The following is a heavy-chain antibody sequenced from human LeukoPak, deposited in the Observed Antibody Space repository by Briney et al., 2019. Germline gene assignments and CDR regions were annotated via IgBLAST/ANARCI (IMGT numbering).Heavy chain of an antibody. CDR2: IYPGDSDT. CDR1: GYSFTSYW. V-gene: IGHV5-51*01. Sequence: GESLKISCKGSGYSFTSYWIGWVRQMPGKGLEWMGIIYPGDSDTRYSPSSQGQVTISADKSISTAYLQWSSLKASDTAMYYCARHQGSYYYDSSGYYLAHAFDIWGQGTMVTVSS. CDR3: ARHQGSYYYDSSGYYLAHAFDI. J-gene: IGHJ3*02. D-gene: IGHD3-22*01.